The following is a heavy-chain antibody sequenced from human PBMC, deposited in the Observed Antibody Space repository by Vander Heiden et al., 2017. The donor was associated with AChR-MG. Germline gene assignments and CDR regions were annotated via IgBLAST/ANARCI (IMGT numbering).Heavy chain of an antibody. CDR3: AKGRSVAADIPFDY. J-gene: IGHJ4*02. CDR2: ITGSGAST. Sequence: EVQLLESGGGLVQPGGSLRLACAASGFTFSRYAMTWVRQAPGKGLEWVSSITGSGASTYYADSVKGRFTISRDNSKNTFYMQMNSLRAEDTAIYYCAKGRSVAADIPFDYWGQGTLVTVSS. V-gene: IGHV3-23*01. CDR1: GFTFSRYA. D-gene: IGHD6-25*01.